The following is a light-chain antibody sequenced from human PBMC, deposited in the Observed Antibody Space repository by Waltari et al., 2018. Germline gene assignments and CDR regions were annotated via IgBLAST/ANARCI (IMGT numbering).Light chain of an antibody. J-gene: IGKJ4*01. CDR2: DAS. CDR1: QSIGSL. Sequence: DIQMTQSPSTLSASLGDRVTITGRASQSIGSLLAWYQQQPGKAPKLLIYDASSLESGVPSRFSGSGSGTEFTLTINSLQPDDFATYSCQQYYSYFTFGGGAKVEIK. V-gene: IGKV1-5*01. CDR3: QQYYSYFT.